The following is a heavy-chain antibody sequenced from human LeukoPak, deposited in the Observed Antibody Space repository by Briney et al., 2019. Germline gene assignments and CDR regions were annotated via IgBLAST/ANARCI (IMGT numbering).Heavy chain of an antibody. Sequence: SVKLSCKGSVYTFTGYYMHWVRQAPGQGHELVGWINPNSCSTNYAQKFQVSFTMTRDTSISTAYMELSRLRSDDTAVEYCARARVEYCSGGSCYGPHDFWGQGTLVTVSS. J-gene: IGHJ4*02. CDR1: VYTFTGYY. D-gene: IGHD2-15*01. CDR3: ARARVEYCSGGSCYGPHDF. CDR2: INPNSCST. V-gene: IGHV1-2*02.